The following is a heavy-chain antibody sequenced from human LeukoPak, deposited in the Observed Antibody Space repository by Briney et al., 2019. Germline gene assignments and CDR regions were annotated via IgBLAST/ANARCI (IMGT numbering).Heavy chain of an antibody. CDR2: IKSKTDGGTT. V-gene: IGHV3-15*01. Sequence: GGSLRLSCVASGFTFSNAWMSWVRQAPGKGLEWVGRIKSKTDGGTTDYAAPVKGRFTISRDDSKNTLYLQMNSLKTEDTAVYYCTTATGTVWFGELPFDYWGQGTLVTVSS. D-gene: IGHD3-10*01. CDR3: TTATGTVWFGELPFDY. J-gene: IGHJ4*02. CDR1: GFTFSNAW.